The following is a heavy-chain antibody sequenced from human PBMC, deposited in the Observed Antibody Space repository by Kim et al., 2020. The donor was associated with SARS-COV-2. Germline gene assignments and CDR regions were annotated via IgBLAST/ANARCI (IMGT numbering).Heavy chain of an antibody. CDR1: GYTFTNYW. D-gene: IGHD5-18*01. CDR2: IYPADSDT. V-gene: IGHV5-51*01. Sequence: GESLKISCKGSGYTFTNYWIAWVRQMPGKGLEWMGIIYPADSDTTYSPSFQGHVTISADKSISTAYLQWNSLKASDTAMYYCATLWGGFSHGIIDYWGQGTLVTVSS. CDR3: ATLWGGFSHGIIDY. J-gene: IGHJ4*02.